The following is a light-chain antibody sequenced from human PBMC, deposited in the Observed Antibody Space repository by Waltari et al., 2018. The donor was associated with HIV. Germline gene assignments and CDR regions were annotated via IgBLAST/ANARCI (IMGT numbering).Light chain of an antibody. CDR3: SSYTTTSNVEL. Sequence: QSALTQPASVSGSPGQSITLSCAGSSSAVGGYNFVSLYQQHPGKAPKLLVYEVSNRPSGVSNRFSGSKSGNTASLTISGLQAEDEAVYYCSSYTTTSNVELFGGGTKLTVL. J-gene: IGLJ2*01. CDR2: EVS. CDR1: SSAVGGYNF. V-gene: IGLV2-14*01.